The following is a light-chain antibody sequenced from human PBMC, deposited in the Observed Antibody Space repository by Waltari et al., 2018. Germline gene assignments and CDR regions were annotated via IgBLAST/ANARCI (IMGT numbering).Light chain of an antibody. CDR1: SSDVGGYNY. Sequence: QSALTQPASVSGSPGQSIAFSCTGTSSDVGGYNYVSWYQQPPGKAPKLMIYDVTKRPSGISNRFSGSKAGYTASLTISGLQAEDEADYYCISYTSSGTYVFGTGTKVTVL. CDR3: ISYTSSGTYV. CDR2: DVT. V-gene: IGLV2-14*01. J-gene: IGLJ1*01.